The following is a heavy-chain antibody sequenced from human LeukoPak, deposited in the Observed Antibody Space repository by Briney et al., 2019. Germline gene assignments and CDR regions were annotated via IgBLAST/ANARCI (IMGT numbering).Heavy chain of an antibody. D-gene: IGHD6-13*01. V-gene: IGHV6-1*01. CDR1: GDSVSSNSAA. Sequence: SQTLSLTCAISGDSVSSNSAAWNWIRQSPSRGLEWLGRTFYRSKWFNDYAVSVQGRISINADTSKNQFSLQLSSVTPEDTAVYYCARTGQTYPLGFSAAVYYYFDHWGQGTLVTVSS. CDR2: TFYRSKWFN. J-gene: IGHJ4*02. CDR3: ARTGQTYPLGFSAAVYYYFDH.